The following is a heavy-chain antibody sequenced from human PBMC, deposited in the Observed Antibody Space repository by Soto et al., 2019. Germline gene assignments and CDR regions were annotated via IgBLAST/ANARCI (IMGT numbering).Heavy chain of an antibody. CDR1: GGSISSSSYY. CDR3: ASLSASNVVFDY. Sequence: SETLSLTCTVSGGSISSSSYYWGWIRQPPGKGLEWIGSIYYSGSTYYNPSLKSRVTISVDTSKNQFSLKLSSVTAADTAVYYCASLSASNVVFDYWGQGTLVTVSS. CDR2: IYYSGST. J-gene: IGHJ4*02. V-gene: IGHV4-39*01. D-gene: IGHD3-10*01.